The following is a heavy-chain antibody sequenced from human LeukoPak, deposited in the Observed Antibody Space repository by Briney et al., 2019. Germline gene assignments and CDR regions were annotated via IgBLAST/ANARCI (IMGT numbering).Heavy chain of an antibody. V-gene: IGHV3-9*01. CDR3: AKEGARLGIAVSGPFDY. J-gene: IGHJ4*02. CDR1: GFTFDDYA. CDR2: ISWNSSSI. Sequence: GGSLRLSCAASGFTFDDYAMHWVRQAPGKGLEWVSGISWNSSSIDYTDSVKGRFTISRDNAKNSLFLQMNSLRAEDTALYYCAKEGARLGIAVSGPFDYWGQGTLVTVSS. D-gene: IGHD6-13*01.